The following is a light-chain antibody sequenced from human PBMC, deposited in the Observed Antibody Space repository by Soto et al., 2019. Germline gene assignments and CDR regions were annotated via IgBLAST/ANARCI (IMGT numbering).Light chain of an antibody. V-gene: IGKV1-5*01. CDR1: QSIATY. J-gene: IGKJ5*01. CDR2: DAS. CDR3: QHYNSYPIT. Sequence: DIQMTQSPSSLSATGGDRVTITCRASQSIATYLTWYQQKPGKAPKLLIYDASSLKSGVPSRFSGSGSGTEFTLTISSLQPDDFATYYCQHYNSYPITFGQGTLLEN.